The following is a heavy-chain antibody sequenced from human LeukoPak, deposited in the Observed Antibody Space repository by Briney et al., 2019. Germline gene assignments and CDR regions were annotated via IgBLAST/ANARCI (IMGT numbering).Heavy chain of an antibody. CDR1: GFTFSSYA. CDR3: ARDHYGSGSYDY. V-gene: IGHV3-64*01. CDR2: ISSNGGST. J-gene: IGHJ4*02. Sequence: GGSLRLSCAASGFTFSSYAMHWVRQAPGKGLEYVSAISSNGGSTYYANSVKGRFTISRDNSKNTLYLQMGSLRAEDMAVYYCARDHYGSGSYDYWGQGTLVTVSS. D-gene: IGHD3-10*01.